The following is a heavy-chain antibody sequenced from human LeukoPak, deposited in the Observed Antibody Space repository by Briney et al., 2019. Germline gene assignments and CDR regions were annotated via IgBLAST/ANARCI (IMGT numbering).Heavy chain of an antibody. CDR1: GFTFSSYP. Sequence: PGRSLRLSCAASGFTFSSYPMHWVRQAPGEGLEWVAVISYDGSNKYYADSVKGRFTISRDTSKNTLYLQMNSLRAEDTAVYYCARDKDTVTYFDYWGQGTLVAVSS. D-gene: IGHD4-17*01. J-gene: IGHJ4*02. CDR3: ARDKDTVTYFDY. V-gene: IGHV3-30*04. CDR2: ISYDGSNK.